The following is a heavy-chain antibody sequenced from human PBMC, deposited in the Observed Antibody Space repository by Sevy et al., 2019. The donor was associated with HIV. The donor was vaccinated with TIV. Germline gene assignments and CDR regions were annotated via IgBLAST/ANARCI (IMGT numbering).Heavy chain of an antibody. D-gene: IGHD5-12*01. Sequence: SETLSLTCTVSGGSISNYYWSWIRQPPGKGLEWIGYVYNSGITNYNPSLKSRVTISVDTSKNQFSLKLSSVTAADTAVYYCATLGGRYSGYDLAYWGQGTLVTVSS. CDR3: ATLGGRYSGYDLAY. CDR1: GGSISNYY. V-gene: IGHV4-59*01. CDR2: VYNSGIT. J-gene: IGHJ4*02.